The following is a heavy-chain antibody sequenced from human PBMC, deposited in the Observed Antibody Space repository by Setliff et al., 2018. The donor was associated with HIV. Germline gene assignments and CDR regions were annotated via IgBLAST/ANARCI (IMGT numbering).Heavy chain of an antibody. V-gene: IGHV4-31*03. CDR1: GGSISSSGYY. Sequence: PSETLSLTCSVSGGSISSSGYYWSWIRQHPGKGLEWLGYIHYSGTTYYSPSLESRLTISIDTSENQFSLKLSSVTAADTAVYYCARDRYAGEIDYWGQGTLVTVSS. D-gene: IGHD3-10*01. CDR3: ARDRYAGEIDY. J-gene: IGHJ4*02. CDR2: IHYSGTT.